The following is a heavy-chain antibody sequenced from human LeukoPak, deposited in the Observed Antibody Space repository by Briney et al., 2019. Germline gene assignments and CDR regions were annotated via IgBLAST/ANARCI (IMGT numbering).Heavy chain of an antibody. CDR1: GGSISSGGYS. CDR2: IYHSGST. CDR3: ARAVLGYCSSTSCYGWFDP. Sequence: SQTLSLTCAVSGGSISSGGYSWSWIRQPPGKGLEWIGYIYHSGSTYYNPSLKSRVTISVDRSKNQFSLKLSSVTAADTAVYYCARAVLGYCSSTSCYGWFDPWGQGTLVTVSS. D-gene: IGHD2-2*01. J-gene: IGHJ5*02. V-gene: IGHV4-30-2*01.